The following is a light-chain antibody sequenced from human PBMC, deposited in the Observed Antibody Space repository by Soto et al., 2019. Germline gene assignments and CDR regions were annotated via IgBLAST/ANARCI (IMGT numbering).Light chain of an antibody. CDR3: QQYNNWPIT. J-gene: IGKJ5*01. V-gene: IGKV3-15*01. Sequence: VITQSPSTLSVSPGEGATLSCRASQSVGSLVAWYQQKPGQAPRLLIYRVSTRATDIAARFTGSGSGTEFTLTISSLQTEDFAVYYCQQYNNWPITFGPGTRLAIK. CDR1: QSVGSL. CDR2: RVS.